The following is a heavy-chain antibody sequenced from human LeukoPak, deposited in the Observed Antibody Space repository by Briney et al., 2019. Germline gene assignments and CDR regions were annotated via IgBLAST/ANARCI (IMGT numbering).Heavy chain of an antibody. D-gene: IGHD2/OR15-2a*01. CDR2: INPSGGST. J-gene: IGHJ4*02. CDR3: AGTTILHEFDY. V-gene: IGHV1-46*01. CDR1: GYTFTSYY. Sequence: AASVKVSCKASGYTFTSYYMHWVRQAPGQGLEWMGIINPSGGSTSYAQKFQGRVTITADKSTSTDYMELSSLRSEDTAVYYCAGTTILHEFDYWGQGTLVTVSP.